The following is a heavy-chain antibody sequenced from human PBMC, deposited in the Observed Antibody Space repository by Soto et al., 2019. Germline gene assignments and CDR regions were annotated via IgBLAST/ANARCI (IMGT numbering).Heavy chain of an antibody. J-gene: IGHJ6*03. D-gene: IGHD3-10*01. Sequence: ASVKVSCKASGYTFTSYGTSWVRQAPGQGLEWMGWVSAYNGNTNYAQKLQGRVTMTTDTSTSTAYMELRSLRSDDTAVYYCARDYYGSGSYAERYYYYYYMDVWG. CDR2: VSAYNGNT. CDR1: GYTFTSYG. V-gene: IGHV1-18*01. CDR3: ARDYYGSGSYAERYYYYYYMDV.